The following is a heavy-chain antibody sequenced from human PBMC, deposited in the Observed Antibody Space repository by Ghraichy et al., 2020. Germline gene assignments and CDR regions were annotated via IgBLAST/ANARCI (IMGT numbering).Heavy chain of an antibody. V-gene: IGHV6-1*01. CDR2: TYYRSKWYN. D-gene: IGHD3-10*01. CDR1: GDSVSSNSAA. CDR3: ARAPAMVRPKPQVLEDYYYYYGMDV. J-gene: IGHJ6*02. Sequence: SQTLSLTCAISGDSVSSNSAAWNWIRQSPSRGLEWLGRTYYRSKWYNDYAVSVKSRITINPDTSKNQFSLQLNSVTPEDTAVYYCARAPAMVRPKPQVLEDYYYYYGMDVWGQGTTVTVSS.